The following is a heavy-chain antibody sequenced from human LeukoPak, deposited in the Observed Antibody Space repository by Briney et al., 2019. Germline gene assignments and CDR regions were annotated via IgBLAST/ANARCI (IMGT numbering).Heavy chain of an antibody. CDR3: ARTDSSSWVY. Sequence: PSETLSLTCTVSGGSISSYYWSWIRQPPGKGLGWIGYIYYRGSTNYNPSLKSRVTISVDTSKNQSSLKLSSVTAADTAVYYCARTDSSSWVYWGQGTLVTVSS. J-gene: IGHJ4*02. CDR1: GGSISSYY. V-gene: IGHV4-59*08. CDR2: IYYRGST. D-gene: IGHD6-13*01.